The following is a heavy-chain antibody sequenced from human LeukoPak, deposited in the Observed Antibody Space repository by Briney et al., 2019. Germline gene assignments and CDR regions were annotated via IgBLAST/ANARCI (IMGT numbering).Heavy chain of an antibody. J-gene: IGHJ5*02. CDR3: ARDAVRAAAGRVWFDP. D-gene: IGHD6-13*01. CDR1: GYTFTSYG. V-gene: IGHV1-18*01. CDR2: ISAYNGNT. Sequence: ASVKVSCKASGYTFTSYGISWVRQAPGQGLEWMGWISAYNGNTNYAQKLQGRVTVTTDTSTSAAYMELRSLRSDDTAVYYCARDAVRAAAGRVWFDPWGRGTLVTVSS.